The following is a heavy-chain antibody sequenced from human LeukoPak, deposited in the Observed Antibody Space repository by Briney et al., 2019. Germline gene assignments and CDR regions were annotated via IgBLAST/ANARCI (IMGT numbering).Heavy chain of an antibody. V-gene: IGHV3-23*01. D-gene: IGHD6-19*01. CDR3: TTVAVAGDH. J-gene: IGHJ4*02. CDR2: ISGSGGST. Sequence: GGSLRLSCAASGFTFSSYGMSWVRQAPGKGLEWVSAISGSGGSTYYADSVKGRFTISRDNSKNTLFLQMNSLKTEDTAVYYCTTVAVAGDHWGQGTLVTVSS. CDR1: GFTFSSYG.